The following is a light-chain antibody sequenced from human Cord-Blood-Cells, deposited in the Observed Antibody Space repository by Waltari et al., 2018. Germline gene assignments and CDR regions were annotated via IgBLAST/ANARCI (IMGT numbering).Light chain of an antibody. CDR3: SSYTSSSTVV. CDR1: SSDVGGYNY. Sequence: QSALTQPASVSGSPGQSITISCTGTSSDVGGYNYVSWYQQHPGQAPKLMIYEVSNGPSGVSMRFSGSKACNTASLTISGLQAEDEADYYCSSYTSSSTVVFGGGTKLTVL. J-gene: IGLJ2*01. V-gene: IGLV2-14*01. CDR2: EVS.